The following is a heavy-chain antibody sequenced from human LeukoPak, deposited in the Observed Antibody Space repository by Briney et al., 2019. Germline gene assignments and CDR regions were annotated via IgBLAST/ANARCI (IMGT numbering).Heavy chain of an antibody. J-gene: IGHJ4*02. CDR3: ARRLRYFDWLLSPPDY. CDR2: IYYSGST. CDR1: GGSISSSSYH. D-gene: IGHD3-9*01. Sequence: PSETLSLTCTVSGGSISSSSYHWGWIRQPPGKGLEWIGSIYYSGSTYYNPSLKGRVTISVDTSKNQFSLKLSSVTAADTAVYYCARRLRYFDWLLSPPDYWGQGTLVTVSS. V-gene: IGHV4-39*01.